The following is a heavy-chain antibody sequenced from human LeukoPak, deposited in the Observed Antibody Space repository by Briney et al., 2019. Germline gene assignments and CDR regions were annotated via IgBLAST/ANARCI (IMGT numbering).Heavy chain of an antibody. J-gene: IGHJ5*02. CDR1: GFTFSSYA. CDR3: AKDQSRYFYDSSAYPRNWFDP. V-gene: IGHV3-23*01. D-gene: IGHD3-22*01. CDR2: ISGSGGST. Sequence: GGSLRLSCAASGFTFSSYAMSWVRQAPGKGLEWVSAISGSGGSTYYADSVKGRFTISRDNSENTLYLQMNSLRAEDTAVYYCAKDQSRYFYDSSAYPRNWFDPWGQGTLVTVSS.